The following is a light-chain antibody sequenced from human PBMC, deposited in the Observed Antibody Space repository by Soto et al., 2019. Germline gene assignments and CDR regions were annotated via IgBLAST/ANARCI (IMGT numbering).Light chain of an antibody. J-gene: IGKJ1*01. V-gene: IGKV3-11*01. CDR2: AAS. CDR1: QSIGSY. Sequence: EICLTQSPATRSLSPRDRATLSCWASQSIGSYVNWFQQKPGQPPRLLICAASTRVIGIPERFSGSGSGTDFSLTSRSLAHEDSAVYYCQQSYNVQVPFGQGTKVEIK. CDR3: QQSYNVQVP.